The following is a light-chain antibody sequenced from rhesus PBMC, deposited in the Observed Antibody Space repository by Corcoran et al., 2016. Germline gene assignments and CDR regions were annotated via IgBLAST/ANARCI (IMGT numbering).Light chain of an antibody. CDR1: QGINNY. J-gene: IGKJ4*01. V-gene: IGKV1-66*01. Sequence: DIQMTQSPSSLSASVGDRVTITCRASQGINNYLSWYQQKPGKAPKSLIYYASSLETGVPSRFSESRSGTDYTLTISLLQPEDIATYYCQQYNNSPLTFGGGTKVELK. CDR2: YAS. CDR3: QQYNNSPLT.